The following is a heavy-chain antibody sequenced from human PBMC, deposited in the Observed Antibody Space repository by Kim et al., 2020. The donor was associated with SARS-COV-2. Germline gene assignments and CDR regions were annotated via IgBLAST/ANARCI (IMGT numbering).Heavy chain of an antibody. Sequence: SQTLSLTCAISGDSVSSNSAAWNWIRQSPSRGLEWLGRTYYRSKWYNDYAVSVKSRITINPDTSKNQFSLQLNSVTPEDTAVYYCARDVREAAADVYYYYGMDVWGQGTTVTVSS. D-gene: IGHD6-13*01. J-gene: IGHJ6*02. CDR3: ARDVREAAADVYYYYGMDV. CDR1: GDSVSSNSAA. V-gene: IGHV6-1*01. CDR2: TYYRSKWYN.